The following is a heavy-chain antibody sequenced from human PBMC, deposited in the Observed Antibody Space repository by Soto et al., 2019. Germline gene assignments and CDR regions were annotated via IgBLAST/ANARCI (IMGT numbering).Heavy chain of an antibody. CDR1: GYTFTSYD. D-gene: IGHD3-3*01. CDR2: MNPNSGNT. CDR3: ARERRRYYDFWSGYYTGIGGGMAV. J-gene: IGHJ6*04. V-gene: IGHV1-8*01. Sequence: ASVKVSCKASGYTFTSYDTIWVRQATGQGLEWMGWMNPNSGNTGYAQKFQGRVTMTRNTSISTAYMELSSLRSEDTAVYYCARERRRYYDFWSGYYTGIGGGMAVWGKGTTVTVSS.